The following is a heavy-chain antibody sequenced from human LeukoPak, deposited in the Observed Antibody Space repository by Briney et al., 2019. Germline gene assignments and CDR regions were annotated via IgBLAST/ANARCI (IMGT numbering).Heavy chain of an antibody. CDR3: ARDLVWSGPGGYYYMDV. D-gene: IGHD3-3*01. CDR1: GYTFTSYY. CDR2: INPSGGSP. V-gene: IGHV1-46*01. Sequence: ASVKVSCKASGYTFTSYYIHWVRQAPGQGLEWMGIINPSGGSPTYAQKFQGRVTMTRDTSTSTVYMQLSSLRSEDTAVYYCARDLVWSGPGGYYYMDVWGKGTTVTVSS. J-gene: IGHJ6*03.